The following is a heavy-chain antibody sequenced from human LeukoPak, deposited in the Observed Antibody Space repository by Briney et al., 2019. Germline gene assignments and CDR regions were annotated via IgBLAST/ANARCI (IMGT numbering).Heavy chain of an antibody. V-gene: IGHV1-2*06. J-gene: IGHJ4*02. D-gene: IGHD3-9*01. CDR3: AVDLLDTSMGTDY. Sequence: ASVKVSCKASGYTFTGYYMHWVRQAPGQGLEWMGRINPNSGGTNYAQKFQGRVTMTRDTPISTAYMELSGLKSDDTAVYYCAVDLLDTSMGTDYWGQGTLVTVSS. CDR2: INPNSGGT. CDR1: GYTFTGYY.